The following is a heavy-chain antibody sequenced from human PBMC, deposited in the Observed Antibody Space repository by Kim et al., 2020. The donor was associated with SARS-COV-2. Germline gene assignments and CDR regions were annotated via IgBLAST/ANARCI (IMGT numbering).Heavy chain of an antibody. CDR3: ARHPLKWLQTADAFDI. V-gene: IGHV4-39*01. CDR2: IYYSGST. CDR1: GGSISSSSYY. D-gene: IGHD3-22*01. J-gene: IGHJ3*02. Sequence: SETLSLTCTVSGGSISSSSYYWGWIRQPPGKGLEWIGSIYYSGSTYYNPSLKSRVTISVDTSKNQFSLKLSSVTAADTAVYYCARHPLKWLQTADAFDIWGQGTMVTVSS.